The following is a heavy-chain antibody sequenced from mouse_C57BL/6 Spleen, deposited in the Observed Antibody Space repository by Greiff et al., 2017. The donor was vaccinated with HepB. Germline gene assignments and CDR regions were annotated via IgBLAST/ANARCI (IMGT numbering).Heavy chain of an antibody. CDR3: ARRAYYSNYVYAMDY. J-gene: IGHJ4*01. CDR1: GYTFTSYW. CDR2: IDPSDSYT. Sequence: QVHVKQPGAELVKPGASVKLSCKASGYTFTSYWMQWVKQRPGQGLEWIGEIDPSDSYTNYNQKFKGKATLTVDTSSSTAYMQLSSLTSEDSAVYYCARRAYYSNYVYAMDYWGQGTSVTVSS. V-gene: IGHV1-50*01. D-gene: IGHD2-5*01.